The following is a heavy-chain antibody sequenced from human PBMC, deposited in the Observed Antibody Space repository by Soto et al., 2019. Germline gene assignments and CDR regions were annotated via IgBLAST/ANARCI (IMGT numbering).Heavy chain of an antibody. Sequence: GGSLRLSCAASGFTFSSYAMSWVRQAPGKGLEWVSAISGSGGSTYYADSVKGRFTISRDNSKNTLYLQMNSLRAEDTAVYYCAKVLYGDYEGPCDYWGQGTLVTVSS. CDR2: ISGSGGST. D-gene: IGHD4-17*01. CDR1: GFTFSSYA. V-gene: IGHV3-23*01. J-gene: IGHJ4*02. CDR3: AKVLYGDYEGPCDY.